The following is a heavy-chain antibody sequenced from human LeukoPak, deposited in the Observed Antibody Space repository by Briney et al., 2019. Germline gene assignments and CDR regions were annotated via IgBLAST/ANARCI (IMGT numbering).Heavy chain of an antibody. CDR1: GFTFSDYY. J-gene: IGHJ4*02. V-gene: IGHV3-11*04. CDR3: AREWVDYFGSGSYLPTYFDF. CDR2: ISSSGSTI. Sequence: KPGRSLRLSCAASGFTFSDYYMSWIRQAPGKGLEWVSYISSSGSTIYYADSVKGRFTISRDNAKNSLYLQMNSLRAEDTAVYYCAREWVDYFGSGSYLPTYFDFWGQGTLVIVSS. D-gene: IGHD3-10*01.